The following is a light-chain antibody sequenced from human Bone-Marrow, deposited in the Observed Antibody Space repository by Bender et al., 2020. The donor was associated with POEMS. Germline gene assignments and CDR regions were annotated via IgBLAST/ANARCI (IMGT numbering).Light chain of an antibody. V-gene: IGLV2-14*02. CDR1: GSYNL. CDR3: SSYAVNAF. J-gene: IGLJ1*01. CDR2: EDA. Sequence: QSALTQPASLSGSPGQSITISCTVGSYNLVSWYQQHPGKAPKFILYEDAKRPAGVSNRFSGSKSDTTASLTVSGLQAEDEADYYCSSYAVNAFFGTGTRVTVL.